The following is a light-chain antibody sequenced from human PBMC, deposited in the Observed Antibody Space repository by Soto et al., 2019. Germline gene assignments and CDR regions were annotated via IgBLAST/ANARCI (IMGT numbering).Light chain of an antibody. J-gene: IGKJ4*01. Sequence: TLSLSPGERATLSCRASQSVSYYLAWYQQKPDQAPRLLIYDASNRATGIPARFSGSGSGTDFTLTITSLEPEDFAVYFCQQRSHWPSLTFGGGTKVDIK. CDR3: QQRSHWPSLT. CDR1: QSVSYY. CDR2: DAS. V-gene: IGKV3-11*01.